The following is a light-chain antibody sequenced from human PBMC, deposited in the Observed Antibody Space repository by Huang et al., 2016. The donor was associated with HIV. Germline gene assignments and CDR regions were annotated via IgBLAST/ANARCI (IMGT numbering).Light chain of an antibody. J-gene: IGKJ3*01. CDR3: LQLNGYPGT. CDR1: QDISSY. V-gene: IGKV1-9*01. CDR2: AAS. Sequence: IQLTQSPSSLSASVGDRVTITCRASQDISSYLAWYQQKPGKAPKLLIYAASTLESGVPSRFSGSGSGTDFTLTINNLQPEEFATYYCLQLNGYPGTFGPGTNVDV.